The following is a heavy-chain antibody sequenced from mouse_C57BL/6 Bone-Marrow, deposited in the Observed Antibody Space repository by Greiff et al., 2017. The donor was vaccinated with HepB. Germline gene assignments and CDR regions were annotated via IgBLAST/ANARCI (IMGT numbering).Heavy chain of an antibody. D-gene: IGHD4-1*02. CDR1: GFTFSDYY. CDR2: ISNGGGST. V-gene: IGHV5-12*01. CDR3: ASLNWDAMDY. J-gene: IGHJ4*01. Sequence: VKLVESGGGLVQPGGSLKLSCAASGFTFSDYYMYWVRQTPEKRLEWVAYISNGGGSTYYPDTVKGRFTISRDNAKNTLYLQMSRLKSEDTAMYYCASLNWDAMDYWGQGTSVTVSS.